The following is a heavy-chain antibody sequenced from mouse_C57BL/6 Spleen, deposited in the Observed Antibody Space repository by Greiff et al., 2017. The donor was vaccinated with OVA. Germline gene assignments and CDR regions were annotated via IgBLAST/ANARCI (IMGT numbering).Heavy chain of an antibody. J-gene: IGHJ2*01. CDR3: ARFYGSSYPDY. CDR2: IHPNSGST. CDR1: GYTITSYW. Sequence: VQLQQPGAELVKPGASVKLSCKASGYTITSYWMHWVKQRPGQGLEWIGMIHPNSGSTNYNEKFKSKATLTVDKSSSTAYMQLSSLTSEDSAVYYCARFYGSSYPDYWGQGTTLTVSS. D-gene: IGHD1-1*01. V-gene: IGHV1-64*01.